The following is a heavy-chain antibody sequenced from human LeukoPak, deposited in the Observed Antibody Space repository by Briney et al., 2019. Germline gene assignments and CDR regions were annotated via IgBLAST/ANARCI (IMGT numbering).Heavy chain of an antibody. CDR2: MNPKSGNT. CDR1: RYTFTSYD. J-gene: IGHJ4*02. D-gene: IGHD3-10*01. V-gene: IGHV1-8*03. Sequence: ASVKVSCKASRYTFTSYDINWVRQATGQGLEWMGWMNPKSGNTGHAQKFQGRVTITRDTSISTVYMELSSLRSEDTAVYYCAGEGPSPGDYYGSGSPFDYWGQGTLVTVSS. CDR3: AGEGPSPGDYYGSGSPFDY.